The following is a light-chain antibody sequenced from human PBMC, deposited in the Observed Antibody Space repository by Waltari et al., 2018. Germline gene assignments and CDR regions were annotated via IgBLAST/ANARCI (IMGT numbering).Light chain of an antibody. CDR3: QQRDDWPLLT. J-gene: IGKJ4*01. CDR1: QSVSSH. V-gene: IGKV3-11*01. CDR2: DAS. Sequence: EIVLTQSPATLSLSPGERATLSCRASQSVSSHLAWYQQKIGQAPRLLIYDASNRATGIPARFSGSGSGTDFTLTISSLEPEDFAVYCCQQRDDWPLLTFGGGTKVEIK.